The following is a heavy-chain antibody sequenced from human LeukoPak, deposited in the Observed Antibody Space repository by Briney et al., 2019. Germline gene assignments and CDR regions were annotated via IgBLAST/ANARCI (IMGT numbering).Heavy chain of an antibody. V-gene: IGHV3-11*06. J-gene: IGHJ4*02. CDR3: ARGLGSSTMRPLDY. Sequence: GGSLRLSCAAAGFTFSEYYMSSIRQAPGKGLEWVSYISSSSSYTNYADSVKGRFTISRDNAKNSLYLQMNSLRAEDTAVYYCARGLGSSTMRPLDYWGQGTLVTVSS. CDR1: GFTFSEYY. D-gene: IGHD2-2*01. CDR2: ISSSSSYT.